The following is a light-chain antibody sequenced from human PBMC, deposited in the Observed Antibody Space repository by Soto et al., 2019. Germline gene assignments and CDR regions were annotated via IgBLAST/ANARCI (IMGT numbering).Light chain of an antibody. CDR1: SRDVGGYNY. J-gene: IGLJ2*01. CDR3: SSYISSSTFVV. Sequence: SALTQPASVSGSPGQSITISCTGTSRDVGGYNYVSWHQQHPGKAPKVIITEVSNRPSGVSNRFSGSKSGNTASLTISGLQAEDEAGYYCSSYISSSTFVVFGGGTKLTVL. V-gene: IGLV2-14*01. CDR2: EVS.